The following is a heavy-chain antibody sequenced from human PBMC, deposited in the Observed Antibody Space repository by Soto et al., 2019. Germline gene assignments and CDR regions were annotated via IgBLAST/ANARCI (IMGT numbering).Heavy chain of an antibody. CDR3: ATLDRSSSYFGFDY. CDR2: IYPGDSDT. J-gene: IGHJ4*02. V-gene: IGHV5-51*01. CDR1: GYIFTNYW. D-gene: IGHD6-13*01. Sequence: LGESLKISCKASGYIFTNYWIAWVRQLPGKGLEWMGIIYPGDSDTKYSPSFQGQVTISADRSISTAYLQWSSLKASDTAMYYCATLDRSSSYFGFDYWGQGTVVTVSS.